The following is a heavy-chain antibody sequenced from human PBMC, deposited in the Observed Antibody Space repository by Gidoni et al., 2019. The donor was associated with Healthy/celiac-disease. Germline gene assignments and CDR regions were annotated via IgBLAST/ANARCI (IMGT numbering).Heavy chain of an antibody. Sequence: EVQLLESGGGLVQPGGSLRLSCAASGFAFSRYAMSWVRQAPGKGLEWVSAISGSGGSTYYADSVKGRFTISRDNSKNTLYLQMNSLRAEDTAVYYCAKAAVPYDFWSGLHFDYWGQGTLVTVSS. J-gene: IGHJ4*02. D-gene: IGHD3-3*01. CDR1: GFAFSRYA. CDR2: ISGSGGST. V-gene: IGHV3-23*01. CDR3: AKAAVPYDFWSGLHFDY.